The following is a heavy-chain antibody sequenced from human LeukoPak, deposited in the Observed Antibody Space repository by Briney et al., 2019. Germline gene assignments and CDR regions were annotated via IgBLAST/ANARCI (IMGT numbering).Heavy chain of an antibody. CDR3: ARAGLTIFGVVTPRYYCYMDV. J-gene: IGHJ6*03. CDR2: ISAYNGNT. D-gene: IGHD3-3*01. Sequence: ASVKVSCKASGYTFTSYGISWVRQAPGQGLEWMGWISAYNGNTNYAQKLQGRVTMTTDTSTSTAYMELRSLRSDDTAVYYCARAGLTIFGVVTPRYYCYMDVWGKGTTVTVSS. V-gene: IGHV1-18*01. CDR1: GYTFTSYG.